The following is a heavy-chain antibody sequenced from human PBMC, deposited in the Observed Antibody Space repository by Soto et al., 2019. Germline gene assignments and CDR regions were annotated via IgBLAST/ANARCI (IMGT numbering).Heavy chain of an antibody. CDR1: GYTFTRYG. Sequence: QVQLVQSGAEVKNPGASVKVSCKASGYTFTRYGIGWARQAPGQGLEWMGWINTYNGNRNDAQNVQGRVTLTTDTSTSIAYMELRSLRSNDTDIYYCAMVDVSVTPSPQDVWGQGTTVIVSS. CDR3: AMVDVSVTPSPQDV. V-gene: IGHV1-18*01. J-gene: IGHJ6*02. D-gene: IGHD2-8*01. CDR2: INTYNGNR.